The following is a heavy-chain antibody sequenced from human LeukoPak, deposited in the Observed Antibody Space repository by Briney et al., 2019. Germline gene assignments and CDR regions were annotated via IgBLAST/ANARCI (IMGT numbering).Heavy chain of an antibody. V-gene: IGHV3-11*04. CDR1: GFTFSDSY. D-gene: IGHD3-16*01. J-gene: IGHJ4*02. CDR2: ISSSGNAI. Sequence: GGSLRLSCAASGFTFSDSYMNWIRQAPGKGLEWVSYISSSGNAIYYADSVKGRFTISRDNAKNSLYLQMNSLSAEDTAVYYCAKLGKNYFDHWGQGTLVTVSS. CDR3: AKLGKNYFDH.